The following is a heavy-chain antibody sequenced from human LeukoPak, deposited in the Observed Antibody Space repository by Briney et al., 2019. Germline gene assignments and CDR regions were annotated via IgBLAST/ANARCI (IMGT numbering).Heavy chain of an antibody. CDR1: SFTFSSYV. CDR3: AKCSGWFVRGKDYHYYYMDV. Sequence: PGGSLRLSCGASSFTFSSYVMSWVRQAPGKGLEWVSTVSTTGGSTYYADSVKGRFTISRDNSKDTLYLQMNSLRAEDTAVYYCAKCSGWFVRGKDYHYYYMDVWGKGTTVTVSS. D-gene: IGHD6-19*01. V-gene: IGHV3-23*01. J-gene: IGHJ6*03. CDR2: VSTTGGST.